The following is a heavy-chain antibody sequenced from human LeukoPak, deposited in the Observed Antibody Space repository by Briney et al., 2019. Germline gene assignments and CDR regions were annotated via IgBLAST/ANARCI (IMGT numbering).Heavy chain of an antibody. V-gene: IGHV4-59*01. CDR3: AALVGPTKAIDY. Sequence: SETLSLTCTVSGGSINSYYWSWIRQPPGKGLEWIGYIFCSGSTTYSKYNPSLKSRVTISVDTSKNQFSLRLTSVTAADTAAYYCAALVGPTKAIDYWGQGTLVTVSS. CDR2: IFCSGSTTYS. D-gene: IGHD1-26*01. CDR1: GGSINSYY. J-gene: IGHJ4*02.